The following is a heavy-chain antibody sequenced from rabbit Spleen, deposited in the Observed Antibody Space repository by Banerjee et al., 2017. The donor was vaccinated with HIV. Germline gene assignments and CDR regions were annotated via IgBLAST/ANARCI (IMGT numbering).Heavy chain of an antibody. CDR3: ARDTGTSFSTYGMDL. Sequence: QSLEESGGGLVKPGGTLTLTCTVSGFSFSSSDYMCWVRQAPGKGLEWIACIDTSDGDTDYANWPKGRFTISKTSSTTVTLQMTSLTAADTATYFCARDTGTSFSTYGMDLWGPGTLVTVS. J-gene: IGHJ6*01. CDR1: GFSFSSSDY. V-gene: IGHV1S40*01. CDR2: IDTSDGDT. D-gene: IGHD8-1*01.